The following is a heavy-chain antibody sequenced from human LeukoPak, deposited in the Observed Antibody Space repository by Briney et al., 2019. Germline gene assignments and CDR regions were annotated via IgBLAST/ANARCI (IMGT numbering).Heavy chain of an antibody. CDR2: IYHSGST. D-gene: IGHD3-22*01. Sequence: SETLSLTCAVSGYSINSGYYWGWIRQPPGKGLEWIGSIYHSGSTYYNPSLKSRVTISVDTSKNQFSLKLSSVTAADTAVYYCAIDLSGLRYYDSSGYSNWGQGTLVTVSS. V-gene: IGHV4-38-2*02. J-gene: IGHJ4*02. CDR3: AIDLSGLRYYDSSGYSN. CDR1: GYSINSGYY.